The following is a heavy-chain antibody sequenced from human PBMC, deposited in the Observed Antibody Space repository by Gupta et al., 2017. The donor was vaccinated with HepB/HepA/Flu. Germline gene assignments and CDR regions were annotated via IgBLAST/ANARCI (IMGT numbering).Heavy chain of an antibody. CDR3: ARAVCGGDCYSLNWFDP. CDR2: INHSGST. D-gene: IGHD2-21*02. J-gene: IGHJ5*02. Sequence: QVQLQQWGAGLLKPSETLSLTCAVYGGSFSGYYWSWIRQPPGKGLEWIGEINHSGSTNYNPSLKSRVTISVDTSKNQFSLKLSSVTAADTAVYYCARAVCGGDCYSLNWFDPWGQGTLVTVSS. CDR1: GGSFSGYY. V-gene: IGHV4-34*01.